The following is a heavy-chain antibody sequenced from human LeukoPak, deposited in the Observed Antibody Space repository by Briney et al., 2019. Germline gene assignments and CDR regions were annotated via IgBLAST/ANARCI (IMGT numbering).Heavy chain of an antibody. D-gene: IGHD3-22*01. J-gene: IGHJ3*02. CDR3: ARIAGYFDSSGYYGGGRSGVEIRAFDI. CDR1: GYTFSNYA. CDR2: INAGNGNT. V-gene: IGHV1-3*01. Sequence: GASVKVSCKASGYTFSNYAMHWVRQAPGQRLEWMGNINAGNGNTKYSQKFQDRVTITRDTSASTAYMELRSLRSEDTAVYYCARIAGYFDSSGYYGGGRSGVEIRAFDIWGQGTMVTVSS.